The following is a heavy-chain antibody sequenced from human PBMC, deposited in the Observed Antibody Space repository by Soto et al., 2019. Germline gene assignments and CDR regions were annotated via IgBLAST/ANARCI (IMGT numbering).Heavy chain of an antibody. J-gene: IGHJ5*02. CDR3: ARGGTIFGVAQGFDP. Sequence: ASVKVSCKASGYTFTSYGISWVRQAPGQGLEWMGWISAYNGNTNYAQKLQGRVTMTTDTSTSTAYTELRSLRSDDTAVYYCARGGTIFGVAQGFDPWGQGTLVTVSS. CDR1: GYTFTSYG. CDR2: ISAYNGNT. V-gene: IGHV1-18*01. D-gene: IGHD3-3*01.